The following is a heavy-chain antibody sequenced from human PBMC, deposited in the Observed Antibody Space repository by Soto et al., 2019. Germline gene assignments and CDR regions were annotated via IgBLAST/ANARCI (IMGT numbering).Heavy chain of an antibody. CDR3: TRDSCTTVINGGYYYGMDV. Sequence: SLRLSCTASGFTFGDYAMSWFRQAPGKGLEWVGFIRSKAYGGTTEYAASVKGRFTISRDDSKSIAYLQMNSLKTEDTAVYYCTRDSCTTVINGGYYYGMDVWGQGTTVTVSS. CDR1: GFTFGDYA. D-gene: IGHD4-17*01. J-gene: IGHJ6*02. V-gene: IGHV3-49*03. CDR2: IRSKAYGGTT.